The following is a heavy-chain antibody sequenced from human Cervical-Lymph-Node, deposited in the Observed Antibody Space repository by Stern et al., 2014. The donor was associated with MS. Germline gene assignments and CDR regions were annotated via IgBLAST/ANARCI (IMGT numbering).Heavy chain of an antibody. CDR3: AREAPGGSGWTPFDY. CDR1: GGSISSYF. D-gene: IGHD6-19*01. V-gene: IGHV4-59*01. CDR2: ISHSGST. J-gene: IGHJ4*02. Sequence: QVKLQESGPGLVKPSETLSLTCTVSGGSISSYFWSWIRQSPGRALEWIGYISHSGSTNSNPSLKSRVTISRDTSKNHLSLKLRSVTAADTAVYYCAREAPGGSGWTPFDYWGQGILVTVSS.